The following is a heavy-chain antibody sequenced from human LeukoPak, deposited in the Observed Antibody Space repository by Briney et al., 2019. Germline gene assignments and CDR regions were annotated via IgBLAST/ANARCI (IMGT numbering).Heavy chain of an antibody. D-gene: IGHD2-21*02. CDR2: TYYRSKWHH. Sequence: SQTLSLTCAISGDSVSSNRAAWNWIRQSPSRGLEWPGRTYYRSKWHHEYAVSVRSRININPDTSKNQFSLQLNSVTPEDTAVYYCTRTGASGDSWGQGTLVTVSS. V-gene: IGHV6-1*01. J-gene: IGHJ4*02. CDR1: GDSVSSNRAA. CDR3: TRTGASGDS.